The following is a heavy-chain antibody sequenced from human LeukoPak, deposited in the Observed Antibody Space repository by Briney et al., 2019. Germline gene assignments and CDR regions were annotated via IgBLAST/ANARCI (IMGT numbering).Heavy chain of an antibody. CDR3: VKDLGRYRNNCFDY. J-gene: IGHJ4*02. V-gene: IGHV3-23*01. CDR1: GFTFSSCA. D-gene: IGHD1-26*01. Sequence: QTGGSLRLSCAASGFTFSSCAMSWVRQAPEKGLEWVSTISGSGGGTYYPDSVKGRFTISRDDSKNTLYLQMNSLRAEDTAVYYCVKDLGRYRNNCFDYWGQGTLVTVSS. CDR2: ISGSGGGT.